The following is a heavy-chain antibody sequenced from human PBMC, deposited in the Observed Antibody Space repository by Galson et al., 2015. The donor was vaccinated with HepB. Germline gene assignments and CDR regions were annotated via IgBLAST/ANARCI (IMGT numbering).Heavy chain of an antibody. CDR3: ARVDWNYGSVVGACDY. CDR2: ISSDSKYI. D-gene: IGHD1-7*01. Sequence: SLRLSCAASGFTFSSFSMNWVHQAPGKGLEWVSSISSDSKYILKADAVNGRITICRDNAKSPLFLQMNTLRAEDTAVYYCARVDWNYGSVVGACDYWGQGTLVT. V-gene: IGHV3-21*01. CDR1: GFTFSSFS. J-gene: IGHJ4*02.